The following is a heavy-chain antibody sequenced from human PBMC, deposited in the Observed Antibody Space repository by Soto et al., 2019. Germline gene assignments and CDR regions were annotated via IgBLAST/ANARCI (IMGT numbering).Heavy chain of an antibody. J-gene: IGHJ5*02. CDR2: IYYSGST. V-gene: IGHV4-30-4*01. Sequence: PSETLSLTCTFSCGSIISGDYYWSWIRQPPGKGLEWIGYIYYSGSTYYNPSLKSRVTISVDTSKNQFSLKLSSVTAADTAVYYCARSCSGGSCHRGGFDPWGQGTLVTVSS. CDR1: CGSIISGDYY. D-gene: IGHD2-15*01. CDR3: ARSCSGGSCHRGGFDP.